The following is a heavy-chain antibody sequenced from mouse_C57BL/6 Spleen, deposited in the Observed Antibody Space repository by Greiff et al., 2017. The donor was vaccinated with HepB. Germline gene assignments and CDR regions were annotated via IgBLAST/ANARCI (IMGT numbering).Heavy chain of an antibody. V-gene: IGHV5-16*01. CDR1: GFTFSDYY. J-gene: IGHJ4*01. CDR2: INYDGSST. CDR3: ARGGYYGNYDYAMDY. Sequence: DVKLVESEGGLVQPGSSMKLSCTASGFTFSDYYMAWVRQVPEKGLEWVANINYDGSSTYYLDSLKSRFIISRDNAKNILYLRMSSLKSEDTATYYCARGGYYGNYDYAMDYWGQGTSVTVSS. D-gene: IGHD2-1*01.